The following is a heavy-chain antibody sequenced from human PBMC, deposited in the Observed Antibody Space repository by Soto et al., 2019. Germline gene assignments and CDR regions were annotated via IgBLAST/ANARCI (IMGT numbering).Heavy chain of an antibody. CDR3: ARDQGIANSASGMEV. CDR2: ISAYNGNT. Sequence: ASVKVSCKASGYTFTSYGISWVRQAPGQGLEWMGWISAYNGNTNYAQKLQGRVTMTTDTSTSTAYMELRSLRSDDTAVYYCARDQGIANSASGMEVWGQGTTVTVSS. V-gene: IGHV1-18*01. J-gene: IGHJ6*02. CDR1: GYTFTSYG. D-gene: IGHD1-26*01.